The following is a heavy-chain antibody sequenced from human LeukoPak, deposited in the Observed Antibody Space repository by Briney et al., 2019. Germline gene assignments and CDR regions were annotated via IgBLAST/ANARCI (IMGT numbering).Heavy chain of an antibody. Sequence: SGTLSLTRAVPGGSISSSNWWSWVRQPPGKGLEWIGEIYHSGSTNYNPTLKSRVTISVDKSKNQFSLKLSSVTAADTAVYYCARRGFNDAFDIWGQGTMVTVSS. CDR1: GGSISSSNW. J-gene: IGHJ3*02. CDR3: ARRGFNDAFDI. CDR2: IYHSGST. V-gene: IGHV4-4*02.